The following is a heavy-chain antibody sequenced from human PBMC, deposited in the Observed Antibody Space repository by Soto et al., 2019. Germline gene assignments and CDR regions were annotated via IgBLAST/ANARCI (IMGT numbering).Heavy chain of an antibody. Sequence: GESLKISCKGSGYSFTSYWISWVRQMPGKGLEWMGRIDPSDSYTNYSPSFQGHVTISADKSISTAYLQWSSLKASDTAMYYCARQMPIAADPNNYYYYGMDVWGQGTTVTVSS. CDR1: GYSFTSYW. V-gene: IGHV5-10-1*01. CDR2: IDPSDSYT. D-gene: IGHD6-13*01. J-gene: IGHJ6*02. CDR3: ARQMPIAADPNNYYYYGMDV.